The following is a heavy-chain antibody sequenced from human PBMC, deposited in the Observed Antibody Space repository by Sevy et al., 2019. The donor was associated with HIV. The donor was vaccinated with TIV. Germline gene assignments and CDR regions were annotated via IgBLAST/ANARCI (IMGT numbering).Heavy chain of an antibody. D-gene: IGHD4-17*01. Sequence: GESLKISCKGSGLTFTTYWIGWVRQMPGKGLEWIGIIYPDDSDTRYSPSFQGQVTISVGKSISTAYLQWSTLKASDTAMYYCARHHASYGVTGYYYYYGLDVWGQGTTVTVSS. CDR1: GLTFTTYW. CDR2: IYPDDSDT. J-gene: IGHJ6*02. CDR3: ARHHASYGVTGYYYYYGLDV. V-gene: IGHV5-51*01.